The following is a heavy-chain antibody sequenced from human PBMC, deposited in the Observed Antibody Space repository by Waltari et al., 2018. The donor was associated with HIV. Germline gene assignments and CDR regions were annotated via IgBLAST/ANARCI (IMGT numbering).Heavy chain of an antibody. Sequence: EVQLVESGGGLVQPGGSLRLPCPASGFTVSSNSMRWVRQAPGKGLEWVSVIYSGGSTYYADSVKGRFTISRDNSKNTLYLQMNSLRAEDTAVYYCASIAYCGGDCYPRGMDVWGQGTTVTVSS. D-gene: IGHD2-21*02. V-gene: IGHV3-66*01. J-gene: IGHJ6*02. CDR2: IYSGGST. CDR1: GFTVSSNS. CDR3: ASIAYCGGDCYPRGMDV.